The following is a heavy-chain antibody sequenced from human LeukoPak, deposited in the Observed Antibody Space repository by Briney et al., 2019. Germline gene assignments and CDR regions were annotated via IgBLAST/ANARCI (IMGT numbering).Heavy chain of an antibody. CDR1: GFTFSSYG. CDR2: ISYDGSNK. J-gene: IGHJ4*02. D-gene: IGHD5-24*01. Sequence: GGTLRLSCAASGFTFSSYGMHWVRQAPGKGLEWVAVISYDGSNKYYADSVKGRFTISRDNSKNTLYLQMNSLRAEDTVVYYCAKDRDTGLFDYWGQGTLVTVSS. V-gene: IGHV3-30*18. CDR3: AKDRDTGLFDY.